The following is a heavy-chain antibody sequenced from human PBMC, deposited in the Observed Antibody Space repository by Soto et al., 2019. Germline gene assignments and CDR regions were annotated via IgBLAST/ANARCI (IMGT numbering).Heavy chain of an antibody. CDR3: AKVPRYSSGWYDPYFDY. J-gene: IGHJ4*02. D-gene: IGHD6-19*01. CDR1: GFTFSSYG. CDR2: IWYDGSNK. V-gene: IGHV3-33*06. Sequence: PGGSLRLSCAASGFTFSSYGMHWVRQAPGKGLEWVAVIWYDGSNKYYADSVKGRFTISRDNSKDTLYLQMNSLRAEDTAVYYCAKVPRYSSGWYDPYFDYWGQGTLVTVSS.